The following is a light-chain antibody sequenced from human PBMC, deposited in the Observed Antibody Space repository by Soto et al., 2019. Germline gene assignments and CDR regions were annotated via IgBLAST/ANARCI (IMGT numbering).Light chain of an antibody. Sequence: QSALTQPASVSGSPGQSITISCTGTSSDIGSYNLVSWYQQHPGKAPKLVIYEVSKRPLGLSNRFSGSKSGNTASLTISGLQAEDEADYYCCSYAGSKVFGGGTQLTVL. V-gene: IGLV2-23*02. J-gene: IGLJ7*01. CDR2: EVS. CDR3: CSYAGSKV. CDR1: SSDIGSYNL.